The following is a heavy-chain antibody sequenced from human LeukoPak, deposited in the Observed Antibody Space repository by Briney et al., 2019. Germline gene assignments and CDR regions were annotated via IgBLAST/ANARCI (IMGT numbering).Heavy chain of an antibody. D-gene: IGHD6-19*01. CDR3: ARNRRLYSGWTFDY. CDR1: GGSISSYY. CDR2: IYYSGST. Sequence: TSETLSLTCTVSGGSISSYYWSWIRQPPGKGLEWIGYIYYSGSTNYNPSLKSRVTISVDTSKNQFSLKLSSVTAADTAVYYCARNRRLYSGWTFDYWGQGTLVIVSS. J-gene: IGHJ4*02. V-gene: IGHV4-59*01.